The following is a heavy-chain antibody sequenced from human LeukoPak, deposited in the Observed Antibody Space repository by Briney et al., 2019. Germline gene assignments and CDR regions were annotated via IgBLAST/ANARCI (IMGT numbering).Heavy chain of an antibody. CDR3: ARGNSPKYSSGWYDYGY. D-gene: IGHD6-19*01. CDR1: GFTFSSYS. J-gene: IGHJ4*02. V-gene: IGHV3-21*01. Sequence: GGSLRLSCAASGFTFSSYSMNWVRQAPRKRLEWGSSISSSSSYIYYADSVKGRFTISRDNAKNSLYLQMNSLRAEDTAVYYCARGNSPKYSSGWYDYGYWGQGTLVTVSS. CDR2: ISSSSSYI.